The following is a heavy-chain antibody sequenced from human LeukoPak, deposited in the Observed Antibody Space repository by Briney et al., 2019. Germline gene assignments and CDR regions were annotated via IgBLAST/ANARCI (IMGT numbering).Heavy chain of an antibody. CDR1: GYTFTGYY. J-gene: IGHJ3*02. Sequence: SVKVSCKASGYTFTGYYMHWVRQAPGQGLEWMGWINPNSGGTNYAQKFQGRVTMTRDTSISTAYMELSRLRSDDTAVYYCARESRDGYSDAFDIWGQGTMVTVTS. CDR3: ARESRDGYSDAFDI. D-gene: IGHD5-24*01. CDR2: INPNSGGT. V-gene: IGHV1-2*02.